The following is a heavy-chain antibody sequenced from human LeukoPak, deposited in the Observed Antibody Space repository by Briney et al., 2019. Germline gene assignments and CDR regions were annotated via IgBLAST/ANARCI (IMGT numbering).Heavy chain of an antibody. D-gene: IGHD2-8*01. V-gene: IGHV3-53*01. CDR2: IYRDGYI. J-gene: IGHJ3*02. CDR3: ARSFCSNGVCSLSGAYDI. Sequence: GGSLRLSCAASGSNVHDFYISWVRQAPGKGLEWVSVIYRDGYIYDSDSTKGRFTISRDKSKNAVDLQMTSLRAGDTAIYYCARSFCSNGVCSLSGAYDIWGQGTMVTVAS. CDR1: GSNVHDFY.